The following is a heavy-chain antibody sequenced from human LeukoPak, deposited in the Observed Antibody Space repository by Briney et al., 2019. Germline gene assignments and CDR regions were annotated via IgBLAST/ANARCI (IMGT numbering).Heavy chain of an antibody. V-gene: IGHV1-18*01. CDR2: ISAYNGST. CDR3: ARETGSGGWFDP. D-gene: IGHD3-10*01. Sequence: ASVKVSCKASGYTFTSYGISWVRQAPGQGLEWMGWISAYNGSTNYNPSLKSRVTISVDTSKNQFSLKLSSVTAADTAVYYCARETGSGGWFDPWGQGTLVTVSS. CDR1: GYTFTSYG. J-gene: IGHJ5*02.